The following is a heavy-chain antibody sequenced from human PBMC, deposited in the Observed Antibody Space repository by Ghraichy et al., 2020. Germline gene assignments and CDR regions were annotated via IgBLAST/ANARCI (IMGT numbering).Heavy chain of an antibody. Sequence: SCEVSGFTFGSYSMNWVRQAPGKGLEWISYINSKCNEINYAASVKGRFTISTDSAKNSLYLQMNSLRDEDTAVYYCARDRNYAFDYWGQGTLVTVSS. CDR1: GFTFGSYS. J-gene: IGHJ4*02. D-gene: IGHD3-16*01. CDR2: INSKCNEI. CDR3: ARDRNYAFDY. V-gene: IGHV3-48*02.